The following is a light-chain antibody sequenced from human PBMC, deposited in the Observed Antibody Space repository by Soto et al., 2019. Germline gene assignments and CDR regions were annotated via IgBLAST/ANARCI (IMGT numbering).Light chain of an antibody. J-gene: IGKJ4*01. Sequence: IQLTQSPSSLSASVGDRVTITCRASQDIAIYLAWYQQKPGEAPKLLIYAASTLYGGVPSRFSGSGSGTDFALTITSLQPEDFATYYCQQANSFPLTFGGGTKV. V-gene: IGKV1-9*01. CDR3: QQANSFPLT. CDR1: QDIAIY. CDR2: AAS.